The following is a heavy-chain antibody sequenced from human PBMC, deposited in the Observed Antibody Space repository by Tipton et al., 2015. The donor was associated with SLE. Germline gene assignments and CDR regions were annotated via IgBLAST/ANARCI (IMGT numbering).Heavy chain of an antibody. D-gene: IGHD6-13*01. CDR3: AKEGPGAAASPGY. J-gene: IGHJ4*02. CDR2: ISYDGSNK. V-gene: IGHV3-30*18. Sequence: SLRLSCAASGFTFSSYGMHWVRQAPGKGLEWVAVISYDGSNKYYADSVKGRFTISRDNSKNTLYLQMNSLRAEDTAVYYCAKEGPGAAASPGYWGQGTLVTVSS. CDR1: GFTFSSYG.